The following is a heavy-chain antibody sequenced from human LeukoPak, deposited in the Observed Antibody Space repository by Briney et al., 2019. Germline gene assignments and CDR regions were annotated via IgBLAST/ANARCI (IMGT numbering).Heavy chain of an antibody. CDR2: INSDGSST. J-gene: IGHJ4*02. D-gene: IGHD2-15*01. Sequence: GGSLRLSCEASGYSFSTYWMHWVRQAPGEGLMWVSRINSDGSSTSYADSVKGRFTISRDNAKNTLYLQMNSLRGEDTAVYYCARDRSGSSDYWGQGTLVTVSS. CDR3: ARDRSGSSDY. V-gene: IGHV3-74*01. CDR1: GYSFSTYW.